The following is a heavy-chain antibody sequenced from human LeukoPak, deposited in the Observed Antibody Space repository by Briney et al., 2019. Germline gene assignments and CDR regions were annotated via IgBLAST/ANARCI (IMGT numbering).Heavy chain of an antibody. CDR3: ARDLGDTAMTATGDYFDY. D-gene: IGHD5-18*01. V-gene: IGHV1-18*01. CDR2: IGAYNGNT. CDR1: GYTFTSYG. J-gene: IGHJ4*02. Sequence: ASVKVSCKASGYTFTSYGISWVRQAPGQGLEWMGWIGAYNGNTNYAQKLQGRVTMTTDTSTSTAYMELRSLRSDDTAVYYCARDLGDTAMTATGDYFDYWGQGTLVTVSS.